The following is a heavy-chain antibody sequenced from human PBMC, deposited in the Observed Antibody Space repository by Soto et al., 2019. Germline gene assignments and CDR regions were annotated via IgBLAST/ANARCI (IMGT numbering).Heavy chain of an antibody. CDR3: ARDLPKGKGQSESAFDI. Sequence: QVQLVESGGGWVKPGGSLRLSCAASGFTFSDYYMSWIRQAPGKGLECVSYISSSGSTIYYADSVKGRFTISRDNAQNSLSLQLNSLRAEDTAVYYWARDLPKGKGQSESAFDIWGQGTMVTVSS. CDR1: GFTFSDYY. V-gene: IGHV3-11*01. J-gene: IGHJ3*02. CDR2: ISSSGSTI.